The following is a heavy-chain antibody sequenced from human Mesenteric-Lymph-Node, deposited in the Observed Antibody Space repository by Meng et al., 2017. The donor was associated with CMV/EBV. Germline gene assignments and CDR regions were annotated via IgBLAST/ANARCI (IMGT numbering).Heavy chain of an antibody. CDR1: GFTFSRYW. D-gene: IGHD4-23*01. V-gene: IGHV3-7*01. CDR3: ARDLDYGGNRAMGAPDM. Sequence: GESLKISCAASGFTFSRYWMSWVRQAPGKGLEWVANINQDGSEKYYVDSVKGRFTISRDNTKNSLYLQMNSLRAEDTAVYYCARDLDYGGNRAMGAPDMWGQGTMVTVSS. CDR2: INQDGSEK. J-gene: IGHJ3*02.